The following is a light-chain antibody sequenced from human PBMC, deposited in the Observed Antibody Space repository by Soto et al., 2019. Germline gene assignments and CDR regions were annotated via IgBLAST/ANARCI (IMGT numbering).Light chain of an antibody. CDR2: GAS. J-gene: IGKJ2*01. Sequence: EIVMTQSPATLSVSPGEGATLSCRASQSVSHNLAWYQQKPGQAPRLLIYGASTRATGIPTRFSGSGSGTEFTLTISSLQFEDFAVYYCAQYNSLPPLYTFGQGTKLEIK. CDR1: QSVSHN. CDR3: AQYNSLPPLYT. V-gene: IGKV3-15*01.